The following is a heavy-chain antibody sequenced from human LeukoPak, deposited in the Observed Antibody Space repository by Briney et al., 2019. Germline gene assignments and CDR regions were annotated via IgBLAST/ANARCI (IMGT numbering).Heavy chain of an antibody. J-gene: IGHJ4*02. CDR1: GYSIASGYY. CDR3: ARESFLYGYDSRGPWGF. V-gene: IGHV4-38-2*02. D-gene: IGHD3-22*01. CDR2: IYHSGNT. Sequence: SETLSLTCTVSGYSIASGYYWAWIRQPPGKGLEWIGSIYHSGNTYYNPSLKSRISISVDTSKNQFSLKLNSVTAADTADYYCARESFLYGYDSRGPWGFWGQGTQVTVSS.